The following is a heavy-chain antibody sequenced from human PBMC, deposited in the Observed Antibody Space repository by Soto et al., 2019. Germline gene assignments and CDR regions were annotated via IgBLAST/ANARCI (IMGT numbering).Heavy chain of an antibody. CDR2: IYSGGST. D-gene: IGHD2-15*01. CDR1: GFTVSSNY. J-gene: IGHJ6*03. CDR3: ARDAVAATRLYYYYYMDV. Sequence: PGGSLRLSCAASGFTVSSNYMSWARQAPGKGLEWVSVIYSGGSTYYADSVKGRFTISRDNSKNTLYLQMNSLGVEDTAVYYCARDAVAATRLYYYYYMDVWGKGTTVTVSS. V-gene: IGHV3-66*01.